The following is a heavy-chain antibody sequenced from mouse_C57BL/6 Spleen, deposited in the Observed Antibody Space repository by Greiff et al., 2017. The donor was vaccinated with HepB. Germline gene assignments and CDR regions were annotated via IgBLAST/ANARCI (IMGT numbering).Heavy chain of an antibody. CDR3: ARGGYYGKGGTRYYAMDY. D-gene: IGHD1-1*01. CDR1: GYTFTSYW. Sequence: QVQLQQPGTELVKPGASVKLSCKASGYTFTSYWMHWVKQRPGQGLEWIGNINPSNGGTNYNEKFKSKATLTVDKSSSTAYMQLSSLTSEDSAVYYCARGGYYGKGGTRYYAMDYWGQGTSVTVSS. J-gene: IGHJ4*01. CDR2: INPSNGGT. V-gene: IGHV1-53*01.